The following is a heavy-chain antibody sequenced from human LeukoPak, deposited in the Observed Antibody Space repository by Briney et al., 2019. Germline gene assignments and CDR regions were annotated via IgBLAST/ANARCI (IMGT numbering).Heavy chain of an antibody. V-gene: IGHV4-34*01. D-gene: IGHD6-19*01. CDR2: INHSGST. Sequence: SETLSLTWAVYGGSLGGYYWSWIRQPPGKGLEWIGEINHSGSTNYNPSLKSRVTISVDTSKNQFSLKLSSVTAADTAVYYCARIMPQYSSGWRPQGAFDIWGQGTMVTVSS. CDR1: GGSLGGYY. CDR3: ARIMPQYSSGWRPQGAFDI. J-gene: IGHJ3*02.